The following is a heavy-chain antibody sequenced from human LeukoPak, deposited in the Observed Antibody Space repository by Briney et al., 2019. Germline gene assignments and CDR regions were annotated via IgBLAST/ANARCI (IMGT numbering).Heavy chain of an antibody. CDR1: GGSVSSYY. CDR3: ARQSIAARYWFDP. Sequence: SETLSLTCTVSGGSVSSYYWSWIRQPPGKGLEWIGYIYTSGSTNYNPYLKSRVTISVDTSKNQFPLKLSSVTAADTAVYYCARQSIAARYWFDPGAREPWSPSPQ. CDR2: IYTSGST. D-gene: IGHD6-6*01. J-gene: IGHJ5*02. V-gene: IGHV4-4*09.